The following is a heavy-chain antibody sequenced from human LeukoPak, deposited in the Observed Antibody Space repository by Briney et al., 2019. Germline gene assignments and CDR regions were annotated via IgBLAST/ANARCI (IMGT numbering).Heavy chain of an antibody. J-gene: IGHJ4*02. CDR2: VSAYNGDS. D-gene: IGHD6-13*01. CDR1: GYTFTNYG. CDR3: ARDHSSSGQLFDY. Sequence: ASVKVSCKASGYTFTNYGISWVRQAPGQGLEWMGWVSAYNGDSNYAQNLQGRLTMTTDTSTNTAYIELRSLRSDDTAVYYCARDHSSSGQLFDYWGQGTPVTVSS. V-gene: IGHV1-18*01.